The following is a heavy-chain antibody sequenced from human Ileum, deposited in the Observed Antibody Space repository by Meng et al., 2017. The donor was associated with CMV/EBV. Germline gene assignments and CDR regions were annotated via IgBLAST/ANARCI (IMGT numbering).Heavy chain of an antibody. CDR2: INHSGST. J-gene: IGHJ6*02. CDR1: GWSFSGYY. Sequence: SETLSLTCAVYGWSFSGYYWSWIRQPPGKGLEWIEEINHSGSTNYIPSLKSRVTISVDTSKNQFSLKLSSVTAADTAVYYCARVNSSRAYYYYYYGMDVWGQGTTVTVSS. V-gene: IGHV4-34*01. D-gene: IGHD6-13*01. CDR3: ARVNSSRAYYYYYYGMDV.